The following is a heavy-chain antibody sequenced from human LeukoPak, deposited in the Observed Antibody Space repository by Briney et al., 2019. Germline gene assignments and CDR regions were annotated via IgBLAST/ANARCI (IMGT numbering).Heavy chain of an antibody. J-gene: IGHJ4*02. D-gene: IGHD1-26*01. CDR3: ARGNPSGSYGGY. CDR1: GFTFSNYG. CDR2: ISDTGDSA. V-gene: IGHV3-23*01. Sequence: GGSLRLSCAASGFTFSNYGMAWVRQAPGKGLEWVSGISDTGDSAYYADSVKGRFTISRDNAKNSLYLQMNSLRAEDTAVYYCARGNPSGSYGGYWGQGALVTVSS.